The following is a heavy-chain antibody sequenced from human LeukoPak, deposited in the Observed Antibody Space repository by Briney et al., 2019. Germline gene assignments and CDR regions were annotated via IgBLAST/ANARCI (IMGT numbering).Heavy chain of an antibody. V-gene: IGHV1-2*02. D-gene: IGHD3-3*01. CDR1: GYTFTGYD. CDR2: INPNSGGT. CDR3: ERAFGGGAEWLYNSYYFDY. J-gene: IGHJ4*02. Sequence: ASVKVSCKASGYTFTGYDINWVQQAPGQGLEWMGWINPNSGGTNYAQKFQGRVTMTRDTSISTAYMELSRLRSDDTAVYYCERAFGGGAEWLYNSYYFDYWGQGTLATVSS.